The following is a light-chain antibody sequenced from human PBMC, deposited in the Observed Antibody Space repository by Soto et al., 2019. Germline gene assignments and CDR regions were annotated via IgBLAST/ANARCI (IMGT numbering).Light chain of an antibody. J-gene: IGLJ2*01. CDR1: SSNIGAGYD. Sequence: QAVVTQPPSVSGAPGQRVTISCTGSSSNIGAGYDVHWYQHLPGTAPKLLIFGNSDRPSGVPDRFSGSKSGTSASLAITGLQADDEADYYCQSYDSSLSGVVFGGGTQLTVL. CDR2: GNS. V-gene: IGLV1-40*01. CDR3: QSYDSSLSGVV.